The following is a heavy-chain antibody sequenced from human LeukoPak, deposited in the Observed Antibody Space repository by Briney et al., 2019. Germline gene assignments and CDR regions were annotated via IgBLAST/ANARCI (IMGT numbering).Heavy chain of an antibody. J-gene: IGHJ4*02. CDR3: AHRRGGYFDY. V-gene: IGHV2-5*01. Sequence: SGPTLVNPTQTLTLTCSFSGFSLTTEQEAVGWIRQPPGKALEWVALIDWHDERRYSPSLKSRLTITKDTSKNQVVLTMTDMDPVDTATYYCAHRRGGYFDYWGQGTLVTVSS. CDR1: GFSLTTEQEA. CDR2: IDWHDER. D-gene: IGHD2-15*01.